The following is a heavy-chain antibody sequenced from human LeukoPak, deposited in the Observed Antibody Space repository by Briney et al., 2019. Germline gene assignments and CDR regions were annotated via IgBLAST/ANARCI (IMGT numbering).Heavy chain of an antibody. V-gene: IGHV4-39*01. Sequence: SETLSLTCNVSGGSISSSTYYWGWIRQPPGTGLEWIASLYYSGSTYQNPSLQSRVTIPKDTSKNQFSLHLNSVTATDTAVYYCVRGDPYWFDSWGQGILLTVSS. CDR2: LYYSGST. CDR3: VRGDPYWFDS. CDR1: GGSISSSTYY. J-gene: IGHJ5*01.